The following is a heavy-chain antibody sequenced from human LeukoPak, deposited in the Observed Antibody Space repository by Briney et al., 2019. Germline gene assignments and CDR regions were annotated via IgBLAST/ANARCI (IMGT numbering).Heavy chain of an antibody. V-gene: IGHV4-30-2*01. Sequence: SQTLSLTRTVSGGSINSSTYSWNWIRQPPGKGLEWIGYIYHSGATYYNPSLQSRVTISVDRSKNQFSLKVISLIAADTAVYYCARGGTVSFDPWGQGTLVTVSS. CDR1: GGSINSSTYS. J-gene: IGHJ5*02. CDR2: IYHSGAT. D-gene: IGHD2-8*02. CDR3: ARGGTVSFDP.